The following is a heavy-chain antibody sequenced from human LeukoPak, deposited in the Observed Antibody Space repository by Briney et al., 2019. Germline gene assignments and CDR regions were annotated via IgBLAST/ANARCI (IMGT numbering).Heavy chain of an antibody. V-gene: IGHV3-30*04. Sequence: GGSLRLSCAASGFIFNNYAIHWVRQAPGKGLEWVAVISYDGDNKYYADSVKGRFTISRDNSKNTLYLPMNSLRAEDTAVYYCVRAYCGGDCYHLDYWGQGTLVTVSS. D-gene: IGHD2-21*02. CDR3: VRAYCGGDCYHLDY. CDR1: GFIFNNYA. J-gene: IGHJ4*02. CDR2: ISYDGDNK.